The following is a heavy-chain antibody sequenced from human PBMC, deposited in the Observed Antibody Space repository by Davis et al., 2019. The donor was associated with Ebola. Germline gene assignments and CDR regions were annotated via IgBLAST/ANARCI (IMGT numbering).Heavy chain of an antibody. CDR1: GFTVSSNY. D-gene: IGHD6-19*01. CDR3: AKGGGTVAGMERDAFDI. CDR2: IYSGGST. J-gene: IGHJ3*02. V-gene: IGHV3-53*01. Sequence: PGGSLRLSCAASGFTVSSNYMSWVRQAPGKGLEWVSVIYSGGSTYYADSVKGRFTISRDNSKNTLYLQMNSLRAEDTAVYYCAKGGGTVAGMERDAFDIWGQGTMVTVSS.